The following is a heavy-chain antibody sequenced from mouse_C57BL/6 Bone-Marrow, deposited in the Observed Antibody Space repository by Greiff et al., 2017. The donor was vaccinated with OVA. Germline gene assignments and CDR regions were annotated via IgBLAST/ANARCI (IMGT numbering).Heavy chain of an antibody. Sequence: DVKLQESGPGLVKPSQSLSLTCSVTGYSITSGYYWNWIRQFPGNKLEWMGYISYDGSNNYNPSLKNRISITRDTSKNQFFLKLKYVTTEDTATYYCARNAYYSNYDYYAMDYWGQGTSVTVSS. V-gene: IGHV3-6*01. CDR2: ISYDGSN. CDR3: ARNAYYSNYDYYAMDY. D-gene: IGHD2-5*01. J-gene: IGHJ4*01. CDR1: GYSITSGYY.